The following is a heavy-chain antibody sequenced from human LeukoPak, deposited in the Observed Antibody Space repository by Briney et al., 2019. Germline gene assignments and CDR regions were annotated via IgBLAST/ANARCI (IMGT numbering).Heavy chain of an antibody. D-gene: IGHD5-24*01. CDR3: ARGDGSHRREDGFDP. CDR2: IYYSGST. V-gene: IGHV4-30-4*08. J-gene: IGHJ5*02. Sequence: SQTLSLTCTVSGGSISSGDYYLSWIPQPPGKGLEWIGYIYYSGSTYYNPFFKRRVPISLDTSQKQFSLTLSSADAQDTAVAYCARGDGSHRREDGFDPWGQGTLVTVSS. CDR1: GGSISSGDYY.